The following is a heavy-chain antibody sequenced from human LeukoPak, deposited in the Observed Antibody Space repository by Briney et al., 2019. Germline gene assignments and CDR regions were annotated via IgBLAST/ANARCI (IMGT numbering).Heavy chain of an antibody. Sequence: SETLSLTCTVSGGSISSGDYYWSWIRQPPGKGLEWIGYIYYSGSTYYNPSLKSRVTISVDTSKNQFSLKLSFVTAADTAVYYCARIGGITMVRGVPGYYFDYWGQGTLVTVSS. CDR2: IYYSGST. V-gene: IGHV4-30-4*01. J-gene: IGHJ4*02. CDR3: ARIGGITMVRGVPGYYFDY. D-gene: IGHD3-10*01. CDR1: GGSISSGDYY.